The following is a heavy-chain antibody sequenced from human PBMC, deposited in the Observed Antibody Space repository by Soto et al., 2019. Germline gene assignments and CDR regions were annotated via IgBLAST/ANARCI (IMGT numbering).Heavy chain of an antibody. V-gene: IGHV4-30-4*01. D-gene: IGHD1-7*01. J-gene: IGHJ2*01. Sequence: VQLQGSGPGLLKPSQTLSLTCTVSGASVNTGDYYWSYIRQPPGKGLEWLGYIFYSGDTYYNPSLKSRATISLNTSRNQFSLTLTSVPDADTALYFCVGTGTTDDFWGPGTLVTVSS. CDR3: VGTGTTDDF. CDR1: GASVNTGDYY. CDR2: IFYSGDT.